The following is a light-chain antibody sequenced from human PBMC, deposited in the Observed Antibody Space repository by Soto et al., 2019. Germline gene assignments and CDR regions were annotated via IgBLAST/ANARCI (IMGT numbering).Light chain of an antibody. CDR1: SSDVGGYNY. CDR3: SSYTSSSSLNYV. V-gene: IGLV2-14*01. Sequence: QSVLTQPASVSGSPGQSITISCSGTSSDVGGYNYVSWYQQHAGKAPRVMIYEVNNRPSGVSNRFSGSKSGNTASLTISGLQAEDEADYYCSSYTSSSSLNYVFGSGTKSPS. J-gene: IGLJ1*01. CDR2: EVN.